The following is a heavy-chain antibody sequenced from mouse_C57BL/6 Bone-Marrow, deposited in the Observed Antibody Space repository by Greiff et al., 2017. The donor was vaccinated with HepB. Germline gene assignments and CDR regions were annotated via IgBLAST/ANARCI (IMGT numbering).Heavy chain of an antibody. CDR1: GYAFSSSW. CDR3: AKLRGGFDY. J-gene: IGHJ2*01. V-gene: IGHV1-82*01. Sequence: VQLQQSGPELVKPGASVMISCKASGYAFSSSWMNWVKQRPGKGLEWIGRIYPGDGDTNYNGKFKGKATLTADKSSSTAYMQLSSLTSEDSAVYFCAKLRGGFDYWGQGTTLTVSS. CDR2: IYPGDGDT. D-gene: IGHD1-1*01.